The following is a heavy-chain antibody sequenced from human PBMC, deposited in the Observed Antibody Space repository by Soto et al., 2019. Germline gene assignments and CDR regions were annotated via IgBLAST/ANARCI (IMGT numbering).Heavy chain of an antibody. D-gene: IGHD3-3*01. J-gene: IGHJ5*02. V-gene: IGHV3-23*01. CDR1: GFTFSSYS. Sequence: EVQLLESGGGLVQPGGSLRLSCAASGFTFSSYSMTWVRQAPGKGLGLEWVSSISSGGAGTYYADSVKGRFTISRDNSKNTLSLQMNSVRAEDTAVYYCAKVQRITIFGVLLSDWFDPWGQGTLVTVSS. CDR2: ISSGGAGT. CDR3: AKVQRITIFGVLLSDWFDP.